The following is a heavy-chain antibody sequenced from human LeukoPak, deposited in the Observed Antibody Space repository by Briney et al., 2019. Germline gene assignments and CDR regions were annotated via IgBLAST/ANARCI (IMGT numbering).Heavy chain of an antibody. CDR3: ARADSYGSYWYFDL. Sequence: SQTLSLTCAVSGGSISSGGYSWSWIRQPPGKGLEWIGYIYYSGSTNYNPSLKSRVTISVDTSKNQFSLKLSSVTAADTAVYYCARADSYGSYWYFDLWGRGTLVTVSS. CDR2: IYYSGST. V-gene: IGHV4-61*08. D-gene: IGHD5-18*01. CDR1: GGSISSGGYS. J-gene: IGHJ2*01.